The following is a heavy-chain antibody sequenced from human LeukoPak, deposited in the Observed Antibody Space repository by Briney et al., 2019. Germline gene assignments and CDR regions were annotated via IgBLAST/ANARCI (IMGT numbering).Heavy chain of an antibody. V-gene: IGHV5-51*01. J-gene: IGHJ4*02. D-gene: IGHD6-13*01. Sequence: GASLQFSCKGSGYSFTSYWIGWVRQLPGKGLEWMGIIYPGDSDTRYSPSFQGQVTISADKSISTAYLQWSSLKASDTAMYYCARLLAAAAPPGVWGQGTLVTVSS. CDR2: IYPGDSDT. CDR1: GYSFTSYW. CDR3: ARLLAAAAPPGV.